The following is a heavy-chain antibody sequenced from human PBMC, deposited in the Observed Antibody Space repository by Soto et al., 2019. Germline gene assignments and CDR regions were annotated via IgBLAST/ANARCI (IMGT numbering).Heavy chain of an antibody. J-gene: IGHJ3*02. V-gene: IGHV3-15*07. CDR3: TTGGLSSGCSSGAFDI. CDR1: GFTFSNAW. CDR2: IKSKTDGGTT. D-gene: IGHD6-25*01. Sequence: EVQLVESGGGLVKPGGSLRLSCAASGFTFSNAWMNWVRQAPGKGLEWVGRIKSKTDGGTTDYAAPVKGRFTISRDDSKNRLYLEINGRKAEDKAVYYWTTGGLSSGCSSGAFDIGGKGTMVTVSS.